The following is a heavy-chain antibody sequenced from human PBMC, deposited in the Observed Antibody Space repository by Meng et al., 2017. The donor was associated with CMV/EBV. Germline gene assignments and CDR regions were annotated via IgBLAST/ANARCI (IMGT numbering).Heavy chain of an antibody. CDR1: GFTFSDYY. J-gene: IGHJ4*02. D-gene: IGHD2-15*01. Sequence: ESLKISCASSGFTFSDYYMSWVRQAPRKGLEWIGSIYHSGSTYYNPSLKSRVTISVDTSKNQFSLKLSSVTAADTAVYYCARDDCSGGSCYGYWGQGTLVTVSS. V-gene: IGHV4-38-2*02. CDR3: ARDDCSGGSCYGY. CDR2: IYHSGST.